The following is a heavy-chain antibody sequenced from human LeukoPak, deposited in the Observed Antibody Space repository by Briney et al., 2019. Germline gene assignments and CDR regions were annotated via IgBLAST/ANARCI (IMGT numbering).Heavy chain of an antibody. V-gene: IGHV3-30*02. Sequence: GGSLRLSCAASGFTFSSYAMSWVRHAPGKGLGWVAFIRYDGSNKYYADSVKGRFTISRDNSKNTLYLQMNSLRAADTAVYYCAKGRGYCSGGSCFRTRGGDWYFDLWGRGTLVTVSS. CDR3: AKGRGYCSGGSCFRTRGGDWYFDL. J-gene: IGHJ2*01. CDR2: IRYDGSNK. CDR1: GFTFSSYA. D-gene: IGHD2-15*01.